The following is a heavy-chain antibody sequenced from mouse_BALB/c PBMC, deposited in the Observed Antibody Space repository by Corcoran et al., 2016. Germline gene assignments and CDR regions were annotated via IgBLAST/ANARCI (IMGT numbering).Heavy chain of an antibody. D-gene: IGHD1-1*01. CDR2: SLPGSGST. CDR3: ARNYGSSYDWYFDV. J-gene: IGHJ1*01. CDR1: GYTFSSYW. Sequence: QVQLQQSGAELMKPGASVKISCKATGYTFSSYWIGWVKQRPGHGLEWIGESLPGSGSTNYNEKFKGKATFTADTSSNTAYMQLSSLTSEDSAVYDCARNYGSSYDWYFDVWGAGTTVTVSS. V-gene: IGHV1-9*01.